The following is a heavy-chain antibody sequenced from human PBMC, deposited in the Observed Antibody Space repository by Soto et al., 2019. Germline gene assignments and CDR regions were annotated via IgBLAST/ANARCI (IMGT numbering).Heavy chain of an antibody. CDR1: GYTFTNHY. V-gene: IGHV1-46*03. CDR2: INPSGGAT. D-gene: IGHD1-1*01. Sequence: QVQLVQSGAEVKRPGASVTVSCKASGYTFTNHYIHWVRQAPGQGLEWMGVINPSGGATSYPQKFQGSVTLTRDASRNTVYMELTSPRSEDTAVYFCARDAEPETVTTPDDNWFDPWGQGTLVTVSS. CDR3: ARDAEPETVTTPDDNWFDP. J-gene: IGHJ5*02.